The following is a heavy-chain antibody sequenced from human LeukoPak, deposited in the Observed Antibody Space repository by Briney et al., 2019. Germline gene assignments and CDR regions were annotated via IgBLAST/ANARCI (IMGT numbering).Heavy chain of an antibody. D-gene: IGHD6-19*01. CDR1: GFTFSSYE. V-gene: IGHV3-48*03. J-gene: IGHJ4*02. Sequence: GGSLRLSCAASGFTFSSYEMNWVRQAPGKGLEWVSYISSSGSTIYYADSVKGRFTISRDNSKNTLYLQMNSLRAEDTAVYYCARRSGIAVAGAFDYWGQGTLVTVSS. CDR3: ARRSGIAVAGAFDY. CDR2: ISSSGSTI.